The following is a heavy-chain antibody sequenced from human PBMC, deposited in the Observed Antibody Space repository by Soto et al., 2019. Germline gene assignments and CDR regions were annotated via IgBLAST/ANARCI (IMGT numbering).Heavy chain of an antibody. CDR3: ALMTTLTPDSDY. D-gene: IGHD4-4*01. CDR2: IYWDDDK. Sequence: QITLKESGPTLVKPTQTLTLTCTFSGFSLSTSGVGVGWIRQPPGKALEWLALIYWDDDKRYSPSLKSRLTITKDTSKNQVVLTMTNMHPVDTATYYYALMTTLTPDSDYWGQGTLVTVSS. CDR1: GFSLSTSGVG. J-gene: IGHJ4*02. V-gene: IGHV2-5*02.